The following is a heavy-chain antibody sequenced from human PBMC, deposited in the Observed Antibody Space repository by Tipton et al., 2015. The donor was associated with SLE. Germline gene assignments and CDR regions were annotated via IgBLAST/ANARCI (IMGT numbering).Heavy chain of an antibody. CDR2: ISHTGYT. CDR1: GGSFNAHY. D-gene: IGHD3-9*01. V-gene: IGHV4-34*01. J-gene: IGHJ3*01. Sequence: TLSLTCAVYGGSFNAHYWNWIRQAPGKGLEWIGEISHTGYTSYNPSLRSRVTISVDKSKNQFSLKLSSVTAADTAVFYCVRHPWLLLFAFDVWGQGTTVTVSS. CDR3: VRHPWLLLFAFDV.